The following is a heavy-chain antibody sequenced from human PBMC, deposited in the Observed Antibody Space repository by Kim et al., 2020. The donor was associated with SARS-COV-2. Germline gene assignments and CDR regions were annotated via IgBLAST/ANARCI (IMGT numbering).Heavy chain of an antibody. CDR1: GDSVSRNSGA. J-gene: IGHJ4*02. D-gene: IGHD5-18*01. CDR3: VRGGSGDSYGPFDY. CDR2: TYYRSKWYY. Sequence: SQTLSLTCAISGDSVSRNSGAWNWIRQSPSRGLEWLGRTYYRSKWYYDYTESVRGRMTIKPDTSKNQFSLQLDSVTPDDTAVYYCVRGGSGDSYGPFDYWGQGALITVSS. V-gene: IGHV6-1*01.